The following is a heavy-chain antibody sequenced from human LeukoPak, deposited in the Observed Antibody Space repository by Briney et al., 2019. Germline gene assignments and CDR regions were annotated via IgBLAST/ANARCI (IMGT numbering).Heavy chain of an antibody. CDR3: ARRYYDSSGYYYVFPQNWYFDL. CDR1: GGSISSGGYY. J-gene: IGHJ2*01. CDR2: IYYSGST. V-gene: IGHV4-61*08. Sequence: SETLSLTCTVSGGSISSGGYYWSWIRQPPGKGLEWIGYIYYSGSTNYNPSLKSRVAISVDTSKNQFSLKLSSVTAADTAVYYCARRYYDSSGYYYVFPQNWYFDLWGRGTLVTVSS. D-gene: IGHD3-22*01.